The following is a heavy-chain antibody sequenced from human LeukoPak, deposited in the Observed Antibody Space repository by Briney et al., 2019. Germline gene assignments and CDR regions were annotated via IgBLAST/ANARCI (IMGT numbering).Heavy chain of an antibody. D-gene: IGHD3-22*01. CDR3: AGHYYDSSGYYVDAFDI. Sequence: GASVKVSCKASGYTFTSYGISWVRQAPGQGLEWMGWISAYNGNTNYAQKLQGRVTMTTDTSTSTAYMELRSLRSDDTAGYYCAGHYYDSSGYYVDAFDIWGQGTMVTVSS. J-gene: IGHJ3*02. CDR2: ISAYNGNT. CDR1: GYTFTSYG. V-gene: IGHV1-18*01.